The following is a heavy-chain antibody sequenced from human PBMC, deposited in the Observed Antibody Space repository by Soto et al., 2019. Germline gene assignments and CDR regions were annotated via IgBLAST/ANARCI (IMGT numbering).Heavy chain of an antibody. CDR3: AREPSI. CDR1: GGSISSGGYF. V-gene: IGHV4-31*03. Sequence: QVQLQESGPGLVKPSQTLSLTCTVSGGSISSGGYFWNWTRPHPGKGLGWIGYIHYSGGTYYNPSPKSRVTISVDTSKNQFSLKRSSVTAADTAVYYCAREPSIWGQGTLVTVSS. CDR2: IHYSGGT. J-gene: IGHJ4*02.